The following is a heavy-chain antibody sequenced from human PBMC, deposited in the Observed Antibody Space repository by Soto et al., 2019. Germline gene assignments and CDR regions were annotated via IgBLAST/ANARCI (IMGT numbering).Heavy chain of an antibody. V-gene: IGHV1-69*01. CDR2: FIPIIGGG. J-gene: IGHJ3*01. D-gene: IGHD2-8*01. CDR1: GGTFRNLA. CDR3: ARRGVSHTNDFDC. Sequence: QVQLVQSGAEVKKPGSSVKVSCKASGGTFRNLAINWVRQAPGQGLAWMGGFIPIIGGGINAQKFQGRVTITSGESTSTAYMELSSLKSEDTAMYFCARRGVSHTNDFDCWGQGTMVTVSS.